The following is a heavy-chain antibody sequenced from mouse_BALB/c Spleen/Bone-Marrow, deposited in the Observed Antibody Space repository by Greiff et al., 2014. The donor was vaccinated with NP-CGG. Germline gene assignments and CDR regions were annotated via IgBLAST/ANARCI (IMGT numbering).Heavy chain of an antibody. Sequence: EVHLVESGPSLVKPSQTLSLTCSVTGDSITSGYWNWIRKFPGNKLEYMGYISYSGSTYYNPSLKSRISITRDTSKNQYYLQLKTVTTGGPATLFCSRFCLGFGLGYWGQRTSVTVSS. CDR2: ISYSGST. D-gene: IGHD3-2*02. J-gene: IGHJ4*01. CDR1: GDSITSGY. CDR3: SRFCLGFGLGY. V-gene: IGHV3-8*02.